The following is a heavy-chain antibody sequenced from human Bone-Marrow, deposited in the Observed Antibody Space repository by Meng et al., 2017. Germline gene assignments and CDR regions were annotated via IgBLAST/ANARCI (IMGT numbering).Heavy chain of an antibody. Sequence: SLKISCAASGFTFDDYAMHWVRQAPGKGLEWVSGISWNSGSIGYADSVKGRFTISRDNAKNSLFLRMNSLRVEDTAVYYCARDGNGGFDYWGQGTLVTVSS. CDR3: ARDGNGGFDY. CDR1: GFTFDDYA. V-gene: IGHV3-9*01. D-gene: IGHD1-1*01. CDR2: ISWNSGSI. J-gene: IGHJ4*02.